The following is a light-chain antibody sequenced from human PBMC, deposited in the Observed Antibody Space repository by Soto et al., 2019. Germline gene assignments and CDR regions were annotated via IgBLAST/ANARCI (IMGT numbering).Light chain of an antibody. CDR3: DKYNTYWT. V-gene: IGKV1-5*01. CDR2: DVS. CDR1: QSISRS. J-gene: IGKJ1*01. Sequence: DIQMTQSPSTLSASVGDRVTITCRASQSISRSLAWFQQKPGKAPKLLIYDVSSLESGVPSRFGGSGSGTAFTRTISSLQPDDFATYYCDKYNTYWTFGQGTKVEIK.